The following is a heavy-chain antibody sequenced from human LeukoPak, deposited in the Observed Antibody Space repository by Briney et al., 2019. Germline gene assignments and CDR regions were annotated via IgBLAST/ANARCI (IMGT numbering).Heavy chain of an antibody. V-gene: IGHV4-59*12. CDR3: ARASLHSSLDY. CDR2: IYYSGST. CDR1: GGSLRSYY. Sequence: SETLSLTCTVSGGSLRSYYWSWIRQSPGKGLEWIGYIYYSGSTTYNPSLKSRVTMSVDTSKNQFSLKLSSVTAADTAVYYCARASLHSSLDYWGQGTLVTVSS. J-gene: IGHJ4*02. D-gene: IGHD2/OR15-2a*01.